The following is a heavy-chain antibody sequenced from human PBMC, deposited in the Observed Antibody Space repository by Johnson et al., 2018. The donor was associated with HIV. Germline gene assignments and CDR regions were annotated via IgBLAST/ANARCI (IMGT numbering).Heavy chain of an antibody. J-gene: IGHJ3*02. CDR1: GFTFSSSG. V-gene: IGHV3-NL1*01. CDR2: IDWNGGRQ. Sequence: VQLVESGGGVVQPGRSLRLSCAASGFTFSSSGMSCVRQAPGKGLEWVSGIDWNGGRQGYADSVKGRFTISRDNSKNTLYLQMNRLRAEDRAVYSCARGGVVATLRAFDIWCQGTTVTVSS. CDR3: ARGGVVATLRAFDI. D-gene: IGHD5-12*01.